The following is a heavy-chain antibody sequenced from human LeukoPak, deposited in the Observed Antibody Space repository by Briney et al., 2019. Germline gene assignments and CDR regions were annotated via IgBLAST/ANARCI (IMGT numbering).Heavy chain of an antibody. J-gene: IGHJ4*02. Sequence: KPSETLSLTCAVYGGSFSGYYWSWIRQPPGKGLEWIGEINHSGSTNYNPPLKSRVTISVDTSKNQFSLKLSSVTAADTAVYYCASSVLRRGDYWGQGTLVTVSS. D-gene: IGHD3-16*01. CDR3: ASSVLRRGDY. CDR1: GGSFSGYY. CDR2: INHSGST. V-gene: IGHV4-34*01.